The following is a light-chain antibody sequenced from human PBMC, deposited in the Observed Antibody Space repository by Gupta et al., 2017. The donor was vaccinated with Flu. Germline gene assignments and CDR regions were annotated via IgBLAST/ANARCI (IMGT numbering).Light chain of an antibody. V-gene: IGKV1-39*01. CDR3: QQSYTTPRT. Sequence: GDRVTITCRASQSISSHLNWYQQKPGKAPKLLIYDASSLQTGVPSRFSGSGSGTDFTLTISSLQPEDFATYYCQQSYTTPRTFGQGTKVEIK. CDR2: DAS. J-gene: IGKJ1*01. CDR1: QSISSH.